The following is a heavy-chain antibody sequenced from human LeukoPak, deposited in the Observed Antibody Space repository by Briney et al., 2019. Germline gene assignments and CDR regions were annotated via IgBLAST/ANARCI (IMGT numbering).Heavy chain of an antibody. CDR1: GFTVSSNY. D-gene: IGHD2-2*01. CDR2: ISGSGGST. Sequence: GGSLRLSCAASGFTVSSNYMSWVRQAPGKGLEWVSAISGSGGSTYYADSVKGRFTISRDNSKNTLYLQMNSLRAEDTAVYYCADDIVVVPAGYWGQGTLVTVSS. CDR3: ADDIVVVPAGY. J-gene: IGHJ4*02. V-gene: IGHV3-23*01.